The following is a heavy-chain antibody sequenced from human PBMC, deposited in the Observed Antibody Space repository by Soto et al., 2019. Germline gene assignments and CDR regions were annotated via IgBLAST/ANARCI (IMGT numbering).Heavy chain of an antibody. Sequence: GGSLRLSCAASGFTFSSYSMNWVRQAPGKGLEWVSSISSSSSYIYYADSVKGRFTISRDNAKNSLYLQMNSLRAEDTAVYYCARGVDTAMKEAANYYYYYGMDVWGQGTTVTVSS. V-gene: IGHV3-21*01. J-gene: IGHJ6*02. CDR2: ISSSSSYI. D-gene: IGHD5-18*01. CDR3: ARGVDTAMKEAANYYYYYGMDV. CDR1: GFTFSSYS.